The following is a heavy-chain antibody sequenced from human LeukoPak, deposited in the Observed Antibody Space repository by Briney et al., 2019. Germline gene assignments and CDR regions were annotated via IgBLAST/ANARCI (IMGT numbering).Heavy chain of an antibody. Sequence: GGSLRLSCAASGFTFDDYGMSWVRQAPGKGLEWVSGINWNGGSTGNADSVKGRFTISRDNAKNSLYLQMNSLRAEDTALYYCARGYDFWNGSHDAFDIWGQGTMVTVSS. J-gene: IGHJ3*02. V-gene: IGHV3-20*04. CDR3: ARGYDFWNGSHDAFDI. D-gene: IGHD3-3*01. CDR1: GFTFDDYG. CDR2: INWNGGST.